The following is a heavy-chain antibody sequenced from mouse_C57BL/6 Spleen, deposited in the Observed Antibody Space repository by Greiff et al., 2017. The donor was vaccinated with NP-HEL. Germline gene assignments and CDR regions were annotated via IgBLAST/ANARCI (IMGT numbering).Heavy chain of an antibody. V-gene: IGHV2-6*01. J-gene: IGHJ3*01. CDR1: GFSLTSYG. D-gene: IGHD2-5*01. CDR3: SSLYYSNSAWFAY. CDR2: IWGVGST. Sequence: VQLQESGPGLVAPSQSLSITCTVSGFSLTSYGVDWVRQSPGKGLEWLGVIWGVGSTNYNSALKSRLSISKDNSTSQVFLKMNSLQTDDTAMYYCSSLYYSNSAWFAYWGQGTLVTVSA.